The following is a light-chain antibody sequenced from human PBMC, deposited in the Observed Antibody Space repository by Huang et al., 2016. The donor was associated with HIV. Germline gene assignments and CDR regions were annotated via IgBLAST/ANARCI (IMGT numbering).Light chain of an antibody. J-gene: IGKJ1*01. CDR3: MQALQTPWT. Sequence: DIVMTQSPRSLPVTPGEPASISCRSSQSLLHSNGYNYLDWFLQKPGQSPHLLIYLGFNRASGVPDRFSGSGSGTDFTLKISRVEAEDVGVYYCMQALQTPWTFGQGTKVEIK. CDR2: LGF. CDR1: QSLLHSNGYNY. V-gene: IGKV2-28*01.